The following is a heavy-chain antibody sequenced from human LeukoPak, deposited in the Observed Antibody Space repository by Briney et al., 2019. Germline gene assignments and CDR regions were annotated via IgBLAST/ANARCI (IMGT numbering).Heavy chain of an antibody. CDR3: ARGFPPRRNYYYYMDV. CDR2: INHSGST. Sequence: SETLSLTCAVYGGSFSGYYWSWIRQPPGKGLEWIGEINHSGSTNYNPSLKSRVTISVDTSKNQFSLKLSSVTAADTAVYYCARGFPPRRNYYYYMDVWGKGTTVTVSS. D-gene: IGHD2/OR15-2a*01. J-gene: IGHJ6*03. V-gene: IGHV4-34*01. CDR1: GGSFSGYY.